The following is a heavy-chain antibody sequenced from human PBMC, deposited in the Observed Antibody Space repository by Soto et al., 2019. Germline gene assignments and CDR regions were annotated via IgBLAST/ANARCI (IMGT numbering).Heavy chain of an antibody. D-gene: IGHD2-15*01. CDR2: IYYSGST. Sequence: SETLSLTCTVSCGSISSSSYYWGWIRQPPGKGLEWIGSIYYSGSTYYNPSLKSRVTISVDTSKNQFSLRLMSVTAADTAVYVCARVRTEYAGLEDWGQGTLVTVSS. V-gene: IGHV4-39*01. J-gene: IGHJ4*02. CDR3: ARVRTEYAGLED. CDR1: CGSISSSSYY.